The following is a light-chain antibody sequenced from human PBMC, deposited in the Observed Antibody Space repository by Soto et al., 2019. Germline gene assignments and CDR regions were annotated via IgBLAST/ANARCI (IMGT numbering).Light chain of an antibody. CDR1: QSISAW. CDR3: QQYNDYSWT. Sequence: DIQMTQSPSTLSASVGDRVSINCRASQSISAWLDWYQQKPGKTPRLLIYTASTLEIGVPLRFSGSGSGTEFTLTISNLQPDDVAIYYCQQYNDYSWTFGQGTKVDIK. J-gene: IGKJ1*01. V-gene: IGKV1-5*03. CDR2: TAS.